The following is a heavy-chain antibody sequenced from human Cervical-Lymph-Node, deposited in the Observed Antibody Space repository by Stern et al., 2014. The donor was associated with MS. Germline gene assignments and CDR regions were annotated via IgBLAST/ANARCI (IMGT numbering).Heavy chain of an antibody. CDR3: ARGAYCGGDCYWGWFDP. J-gene: IGHJ5*02. V-gene: IGHV1-69*01. D-gene: IGHD2-21*02. CDR2: IIPIFGST. CDR1: RGTFRDNA. Sequence: QVQLVQPGAEVKKPGSSVKVSCKLFRGTFRDNAISWVRQAPGQGLEWLGGIIPIFGSTDYAQKFQGRVTITADESTNTVYMELSSLRSEDTAVYYCARGAYCGGDCYWGWFDPWGQGTLVTVSS.